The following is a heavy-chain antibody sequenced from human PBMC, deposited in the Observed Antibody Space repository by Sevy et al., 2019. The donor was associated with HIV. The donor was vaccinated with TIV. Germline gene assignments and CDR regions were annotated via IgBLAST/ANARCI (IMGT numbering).Heavy chain of an antibody. CDR1: GFTFRSYV. CDR3: AKEGGVGATHFDY. J-gene: IGHJ4*02. Sequence: GGSLRLSCAASGFTFRSYVMNWVRQAPGKGPEWVSGISGSGGSTYYADSVKGRFTISRDNSKDTLYLQMNIRRAEDTAVYDWAKEGGVGATHFDYWAREPWSPSPQ. V-gene: IGHV3-23*01. D-gene: IGHD1-26*01. CDR2: ISGSGGST.